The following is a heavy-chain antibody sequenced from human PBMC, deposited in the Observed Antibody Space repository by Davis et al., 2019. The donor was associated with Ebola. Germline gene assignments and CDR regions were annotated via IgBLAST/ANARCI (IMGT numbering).Heavy chain of an antibody. CDR2: IYHSGST. D-gene: IGHD6-19*01. V-gene: IGHV4-38-2*02. CDR1: GYSISSGYY. CDR3: ARWAGSSGDLRAFDI. Sequence: MPSETLSLTCTVSGYSISSGYYWGWIRQPPGKGLEWIGSIYHSGSTYYNPSLKSRVTISVDTSKNQFFLKLSSVTAADTAMYYCARWAGSSGDLRAFDIWGQGTMVTVSS. J-gene: IGHJ3*02.